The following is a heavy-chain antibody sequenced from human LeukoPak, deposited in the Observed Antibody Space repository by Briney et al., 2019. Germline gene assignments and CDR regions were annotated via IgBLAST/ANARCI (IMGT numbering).Heavy chain of an antibody. CDR1: GYTFTTYY. CDR3: ARDQGYRYGYGDFDY. V-gene: IGHV1-69*13. CDR2: IIPIFGTA. D-gene: IGHD5-18*01. J-gene: IGHJ4*02. Sequence: SVKVSCKASGYTFTTYYLHWVRQAPGQGLEWMGGIIPIFGTANYAQKFQGRVTITADESTSTAYMELSSLRSEDTAVYYCARDQGYRYGYGDFDYWGQGTLATVSS.